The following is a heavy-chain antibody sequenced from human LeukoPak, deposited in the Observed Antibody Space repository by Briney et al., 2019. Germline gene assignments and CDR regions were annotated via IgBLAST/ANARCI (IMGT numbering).Heavy chain of an antibody. CDR3: ARSVGYDFWSGYYTKFDY. CDR2: MNPNSGNT. V-gene: IGHV1-8*03. D-gene: IGHD3-3*01. Sequence: ASAKVSCKASGYTFTSYDINWVRQATGQGLEWMGWMNPNSGNTGYAQKFQGRVTITRNTSISTAYMELSSLRSEDTAVYYCARSVGYDFWSGYYTKFDYWGQGTLVTVSS. J-gene: IGHJ4*02. CDR1: GYTFTSYD.